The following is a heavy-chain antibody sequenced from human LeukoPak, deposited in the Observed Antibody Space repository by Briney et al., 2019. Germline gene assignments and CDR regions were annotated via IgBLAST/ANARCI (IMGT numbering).Heavy chain of an antibody. Sequence: PGGSLRLSCAASGFTFSSYSMNWVCQAPGKGLEWVSSISSSSSYIYYADSVKGRFTISRDNAKNSLYLQMNSLRAEDTAVYYCARDLHETRGYSYGYGDYWGQGTLVTVSS. CDR1: GFTFSSYS. V-gene: IGHV3-21*01. J-gene: IGHJ4*02. CDR3: ARDLHETRGYSYGYGDY. D-gene: IGHD5-18*01. CDR2: ISSSSSYI.